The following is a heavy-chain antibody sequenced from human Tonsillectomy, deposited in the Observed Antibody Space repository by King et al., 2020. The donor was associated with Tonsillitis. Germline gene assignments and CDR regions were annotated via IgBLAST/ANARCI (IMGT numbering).Heavy chain of an antibody. J-gene: IGHJ4*02. CDR2: IIPIFGTP. Sequence: VQLVQSGAEVKKPGSSVKFSCKASGGTFSSYAISWVRQAPGQGLEWMGGIIPIFGTPNYAQKFQGRVTIIADGSTGTTYMELSSLRSEDTAVYYCAVGDDYVWGSYRYSGGYWGQGTLVIVSS. V-gene: IGHV1-69*01. D-gene: IGHD3-16*02. CDR1: GGTFSSYA. CDR3: AVGDDYVWGSYRYSGGY.